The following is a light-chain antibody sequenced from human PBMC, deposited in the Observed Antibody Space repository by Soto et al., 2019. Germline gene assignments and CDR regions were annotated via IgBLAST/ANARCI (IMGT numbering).Light chain of an antibody. CDR1: QSVSSY. CDR2: DAS. Sequence: EIVLTQSPATLSLSPGERATLSCRASQSVSSYLAWYQQKPGQAPRLLIYDASNRATGIPARFSGSGSGTDFTLTISSLEPEDFAVYHCQQRSNWSYTFGQGPKLEIK. J-gene: IGKJ2*01. CDR3: QQRSNWSYT. V-gene: IGKV3-11*01.